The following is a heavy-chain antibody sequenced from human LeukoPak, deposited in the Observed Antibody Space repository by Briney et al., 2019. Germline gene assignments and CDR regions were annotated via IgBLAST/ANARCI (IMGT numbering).Heavy chain of an antibody. V-gene: IGHV4-38-2*02. Sequence: SETLSLTCTVSGYSISSGYYWGWIRQPPGKGLEWIGSIYHSGSTYYNPSLKSRVTISVDTSKNQFSLKLSSVTAADTAVYSCARRACSGGSCYSQRGAFDIWGQGTMVTVSS. J-gene: IGHJ3*02. CDR2: IYHSGST. CDR3: ARRACSGGSCYSQRGAFDI. D-gene: IGHD2-15*01. CDR1: GYSISSGYY.